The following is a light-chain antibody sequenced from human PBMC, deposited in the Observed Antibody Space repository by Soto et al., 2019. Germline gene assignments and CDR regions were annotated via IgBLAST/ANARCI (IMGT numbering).Light chain of an antibody. J-gene: IGLJ2*01. CDR3: QTWETGSVI. CDR1: SGHSRNA. CDR2: VNNDGSH. Sequence: LVLTQSPSASASLGASVKLTCTLSSGHSRNAIAWHQQLPQKGPRYLMKVNNDGSHTKGAGIPDRFSGSSSGAERYLIISSLQSDDEADYYCQTWETGSVIFGGGTKLTVL. V-gene: IGLV4-69*01.